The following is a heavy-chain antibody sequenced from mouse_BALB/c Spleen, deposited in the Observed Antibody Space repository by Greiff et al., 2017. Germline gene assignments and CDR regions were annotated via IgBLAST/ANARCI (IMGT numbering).Heavy chain of an antibody. CDR3: ASGGTPFAY. CDR2: IYPGDGDT. J-gene: IGHJ3*01. Sequence: VQLQESGAELARPGASVKLSCKASGYTFTSYWMQWVKQRPGQGLEWIGAIYPGDGDTRYTQKFKGKATLTADKSSSTAYMQLSRLTSEDSAVYFCASGGTPFAYWGQGTLVTVSA. D-gene: IGHD1-1*02. CDR1: GYTFTSYW. V-gene: IGHV1-87*01.